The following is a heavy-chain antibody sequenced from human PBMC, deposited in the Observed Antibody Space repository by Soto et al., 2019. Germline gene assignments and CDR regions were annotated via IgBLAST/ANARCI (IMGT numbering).Heavy chain of an antibody. Sequence: SETLSLTCAVSGGSISSSNWWSWVRQPPGKGLEWIGEIYHSGSTNYNPSLNSRVTISVDKSKNQFSLKLSSVTAADTAVYYCARTEAGRRRVVRDYYYGMDVWGQGTTVTVSS. CDR3: ARTEAGRRRVVRDYYYGMDV. CDR2: IYHSGST. D-gene: IGHD6-6*01. V-gene: IGHV4-4*02. CDR1: GGSISSSNW. J-gene: IGHJ6*02.